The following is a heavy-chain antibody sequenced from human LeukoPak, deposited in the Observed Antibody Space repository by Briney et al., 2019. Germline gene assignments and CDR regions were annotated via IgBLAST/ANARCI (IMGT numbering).Heavy chain of an antibody. CDR2: ISSSSSYI. Sequence: PGGSLRLSCAASGFTFSSYSMNWVRQAPGKGLEWVSSISSSSSYIYYADSVKGRFTISRDNAKNSLYLQMNSLRAEDTAVYYCARDPTQYLRYGHFDYWGQGTLVTVSS. CDR1: GFTFSSYS. V-gene: IGHV3-21*01. J-gene: IGHJ4*02. CDR3: ARDPTQYLRYGHFDY. D-gene: IGHD5/OR15-5a*01.